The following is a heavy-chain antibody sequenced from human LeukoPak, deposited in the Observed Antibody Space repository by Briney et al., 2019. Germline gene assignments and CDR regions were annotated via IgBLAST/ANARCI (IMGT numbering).Heavy chain of an antibody. CDR2: INPDSGGT. J-gene: IGHJ4*02. CDR1: GYTFTGYY. V-gene: IGHV1-2*02. CDR3: ATAGGQGEMATITSY. D-gene: IGHD5-24*01. Sequence: ASVKVSCKASGYTFTGYYMHWVRQAPGQGLEWMGWINPDSGGTNYAQKFQGRVTMTRDTSISTAYMDLSRLRSEDTAVYYCATAGGQGEMATITSYWGQGTLVTVSS.